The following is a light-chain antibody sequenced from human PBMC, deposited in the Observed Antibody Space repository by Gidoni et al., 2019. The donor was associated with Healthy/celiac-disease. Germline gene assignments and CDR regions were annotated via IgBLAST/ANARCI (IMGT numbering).Light chain of an antibody. Sequence: SYVLTQPPSVSVAPGQTARITCGGNTIGSKSVPWYQQKPGQAPVLVVYDDGDRPSGIPERFSGSNSGNTATLTISGVEAGDEADYYCQVWDSRSDHVVFGGGTKLTVL. J-gene: IGLJ2*01. CDR1: TIGSKS. CDR3: QVWDSRSDHVV. CDR2: DDG. V-gene: IGLV3-21*02.